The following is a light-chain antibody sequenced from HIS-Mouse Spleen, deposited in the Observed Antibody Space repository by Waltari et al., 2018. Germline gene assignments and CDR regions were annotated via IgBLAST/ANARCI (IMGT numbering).Light chain of an antibody. Sequence: QTVVTQEPSFSVSPGGTVTLTCGLSSGSVSTSYYPSWYQQTPCQAPRTLIYSTNPRSSSVPDRFSGSILGNKAALTITGAQADDESDYYCVLYMGSGIWVFGGGTKLTVL. V-gene: IGLV8-61*01. CDR1: SGSVSTSYY. J-gene: IGLJ3*02. CDR3: VLYMGSGIWV. CDR2: STN.